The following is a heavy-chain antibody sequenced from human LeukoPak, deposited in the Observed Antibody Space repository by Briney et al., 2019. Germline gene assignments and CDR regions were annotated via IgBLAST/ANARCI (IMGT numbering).Heavy chain of an antibody. D-gene: IGHD2-21*01. J-gene: IGHJ4*02. CDR1: GVSMSAYQ. CDR3: ATSNDAKIAPFDH. V-gene: IGHV4-4*09. Sequence: SETLSLTCTVSGVSMSAYQWSWFRQSPAKGLEWIGCINTKGGTSYNHSLKSRVTTSVDTSKSQFSLRLTSVTAADTAVYYCATSNDAKIAPFDHWGQGAPVTVSS. CDR2: INTKGGT.